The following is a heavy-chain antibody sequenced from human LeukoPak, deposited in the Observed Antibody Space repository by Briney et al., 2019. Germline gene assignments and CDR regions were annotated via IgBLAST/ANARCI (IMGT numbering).Heavy chain of an antibody. CDR2: IKRKTDGGTT. V-gene: IGHV3-15*01. J-gene: IGHJ4*02. CDR3: TTASYYDYVWGSYPMYYFDY. D-gene: IGHD3-16*02. Sequence: GGSLRLSCAASGFTFSNAWMSWVRQAPGKGLEWVGRIKRKTDGGTTDYAAPVKGRFTISRGDSKNTLYLQMNSLKTEDTAVYYCTTASYYDYVWGSYPMYYFDYWGQGTLVTVSS. CDR1: GFTFSNAW.